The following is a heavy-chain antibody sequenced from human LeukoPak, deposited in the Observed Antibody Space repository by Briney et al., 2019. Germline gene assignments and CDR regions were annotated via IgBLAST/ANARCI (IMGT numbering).Heavy chain of an antibody. Sequence: PSETLSLTCTVSGGSISSGGYYWSWIRQPPGKGLEWIGEISHSGSTNYNPSLKGRVTISVDTSKNQFSLKLSSVTAADTAVYYCARGSIRFWSGYYSNWFDPWGQGTLVTVSS. J-gene: IGHJ5*02. CDR1: GGSISSGGYY. D-gene: IGHD3-3*01. CDR3: ARGSIRFWSGYYSNWFDP. CDR2: ISHSGST. V-gene: IGHV4-39*07.